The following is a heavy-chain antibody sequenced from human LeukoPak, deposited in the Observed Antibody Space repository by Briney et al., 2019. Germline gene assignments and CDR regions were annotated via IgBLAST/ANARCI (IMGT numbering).Heavy chain of an antibody. V-gene: IGHV3-66*01. CDR3: AKLEGYGSGSQDY. CDR1: GFTVSSNY. Sequence: PGGSLRLSCAASGFTVSSNYMSWVRQAPGKGLEWVSVIYSGGSTYYADSVKGRFTISRDNSKNTLYLQMNSLRAEDTAVYYCAKLEGYGSGSQDYWGQGTLVTVSS. CDR2: IYSGGST. D-gene: IGHD3-10*01. J-gene: IGHJ4*02.